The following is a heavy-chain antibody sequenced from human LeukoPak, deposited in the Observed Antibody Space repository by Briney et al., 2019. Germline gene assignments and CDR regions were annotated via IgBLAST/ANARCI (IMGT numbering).Heavy chain of an antibody. CDR1: GFTLSTYA. V-gene: IGHV3-21*04. J-gene: IGHJ5*02. Sequence: PGGSLRLSCAASGFTLSTYAMSWVRQTPGKGLEWVAATSSSDAGTYHADSVKGRFTISRDNAKNSLYLQMNSLRAEDTAVYYCARDYYGSGSHDWFDPWGQGTLVTVSS. D-gene: IGHD3-10*01. CDR2: TSSSDAGT. CDR3: ARDYYGSGSHDWFDP.